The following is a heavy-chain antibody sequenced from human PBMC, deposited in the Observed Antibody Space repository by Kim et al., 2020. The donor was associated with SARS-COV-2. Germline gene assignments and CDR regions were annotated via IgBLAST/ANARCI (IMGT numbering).Heavy chain of an antibody. J-gene: IGHJ4*02. D-gene: IGHD3-22*01. V-gene: IGHV1-69*13. CDR1: GGTFSSYA. Sequence: SVKVSCKASGGTFSSYAISWVRQAPGQGLEWMGGIIPIFGTANYAQKFQGRVTITADESTSTAYMELSSLRSEDTAVYYCASEEGYYYDSSGYPNYYFDYWGQGTLVTVSS. CDR2: IIPIFGTA. CDR3: ASEEGYYYDSSGYPNYYFDY.